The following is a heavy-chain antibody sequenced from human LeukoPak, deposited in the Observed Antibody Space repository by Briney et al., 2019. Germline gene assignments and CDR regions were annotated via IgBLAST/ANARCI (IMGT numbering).Heavy chain of an antibody. CDR2: ISWNSGSI. CDR1: GFTFDDYA. CDR3: VKDVGNYYYYGMDV. V-gene: IGHV3-9*01. Sequence: GGSLRLSCAASGFTFDDYAIHWVRQAPGKGLEWVSGISWNSGSIGYADSVKGRFTISRDNAKNSLYLQMNSLRAEDTALYYCVKDVGNYYYYGMDVWGQGTTVTVSS. J-gene: IGHJ6*02. D-gene: IGHD7-27*01.